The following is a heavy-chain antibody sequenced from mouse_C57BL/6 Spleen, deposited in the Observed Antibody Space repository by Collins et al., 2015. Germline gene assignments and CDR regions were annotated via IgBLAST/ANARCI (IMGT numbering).Heavy chain of an antibody. D-gene: IGHD2-4*01. CDR3: AMELYYDYDVGDWYFDV. Sequence: QVQLQQPGAELVKPGASVKVSCKASGYTFTSYWMHWVKQRPGQGLEWIGRIHPSDSDTNYNQKFKGKATLTVDKSSSTAYMQLSSLTSEDSAVYYCAMELYYDYDVGDWYFDVWGTGTTVTVSS. J-gene: IGHJ1*03. CDR2: IHPSDSDT. V-gene: IGHV1-74*01. CDR1: GYTFTSYW.